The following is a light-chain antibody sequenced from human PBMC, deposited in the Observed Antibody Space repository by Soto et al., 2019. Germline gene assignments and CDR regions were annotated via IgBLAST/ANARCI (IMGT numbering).Light chain of an antibody. Sequence: QSALTQPASVSGSARQSITISCTGSSSDVGNYKFVSWYQQYPGKAPKVMLYEVSKRPSGVSYRFSGSQSGNTASLTISGLQAEDEADYYCCSYAGSYSSYFFGTGTKVTVL. V-gene: IGLV2-23*02. J-gene: IGLJ1*01. CDR1: SSDVGNYKF. CDR2: EVS. CDR3: CSYAGSYSSYF.